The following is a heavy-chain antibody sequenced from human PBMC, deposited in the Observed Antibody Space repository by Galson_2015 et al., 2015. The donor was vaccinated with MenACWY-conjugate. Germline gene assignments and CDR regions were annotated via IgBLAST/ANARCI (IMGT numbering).Heavy chain of an antibody. CDR2: IWYDGSNK. Sequence: SLRLSCAASGFIFSSYGMHWVRQAPGKGLEWVAVIWYDGSNKYYADSVKGRFTISRDKSKNTLYLHMNSLRAEDTAVYYCARESRGYSYSYARDAFDVWGQGTMVTVSS. CDR1: GFIFSSYG. J-gene: IGHJ3*01. CDR3: ARESRGYSYSYARDAFDV. D-gene: IGHD5-18*01. V-gene: IGHV3-33*01.